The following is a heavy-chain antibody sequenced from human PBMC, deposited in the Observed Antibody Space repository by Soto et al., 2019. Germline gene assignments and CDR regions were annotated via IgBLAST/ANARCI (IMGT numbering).Heavy chain of an antibody. CDR1: GFTFSSYA. V-gene: IGHV3-23*01. Sequence: PGGSLRLSCAASGFTFSSYAMSWVRQAPGKGLEWVSAISGSGGSTYYADSVKGRFTISRDNSKNTLYLQMNSLRAEDTAVYYCAESARLGELSLYIFDYWGQGTLVTVSS. CDR2: ISGSGGST. J-gene: IGHJ4*02. D-gene: IGHD3-16*02. CDR3: AESARLGELSLYIFDY.